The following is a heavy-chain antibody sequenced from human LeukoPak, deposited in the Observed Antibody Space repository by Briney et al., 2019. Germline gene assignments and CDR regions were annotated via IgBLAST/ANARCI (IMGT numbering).Heavy chain of an antibody. D-gene: IGHD2-2*01. CDR2: INPNSGGT. CDR1: GYTFTDYY. CDR3: ARDGGKDCSSTSCLLGT. Sequence: ASVKVSCTASGYTFTDYYIHWVRQAPGQGLEWMGWINPNSGGTRNAQKFEGRVTVTRDTSITTAYMELSRLRSDDTAVYYCARDGGKDCSSTSCLLGTWGQGTLVTVSS. V-gene: IGHV1-2*02. J-gene: IGHJ5*02.